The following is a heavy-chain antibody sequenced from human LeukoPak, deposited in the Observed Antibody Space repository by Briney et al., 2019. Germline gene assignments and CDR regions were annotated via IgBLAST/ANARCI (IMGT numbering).Heavy chain of an antibody. CDR1: GGSISSYY. J-gene: IGHJ4*02. D-gene: IGHD5-24*01. CDR2: IYYSGST. V-gene: IGHV4-59*01. CDR3: ARDTADGYNSPGDLFREFGFDY. Sequence: SETLSLTCTVSGGSISSYYWSWIRQPPGKGLEWIGYIYYSGSTNYNPSLKSRVTISVDTSKNQFSLKLSSVTAADTAVYYCARDTADGYNSPGDLFREFGFDYWGQGTLVTVSS.